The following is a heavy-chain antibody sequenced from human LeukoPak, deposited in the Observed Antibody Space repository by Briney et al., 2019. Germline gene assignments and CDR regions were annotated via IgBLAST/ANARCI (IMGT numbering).Heavy chain of an antibody. CDR1: GGSISSSSYY. V-gene: IGHV4-39*01. D-gene: IGHD3-10*01. CDR2: IYYSGST. CDR3: ARRGKGTMVYYFDY. J-gene: IGHJ4*02. Sequence: SETLSLTCTVSGGSISSSSYYWGWIRQPPGKGLEWIGSIYYSGSTYYNPSLKSRVTISVDTSKNQFSLKLSSVTAADTAVYYCARRGKGTMVYYFDYWGQGTLVTVSS.